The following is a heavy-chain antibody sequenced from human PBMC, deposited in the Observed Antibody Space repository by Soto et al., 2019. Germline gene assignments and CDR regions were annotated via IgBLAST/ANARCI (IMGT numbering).Heavy chain of an antibody. CDR3: ARYFLWSRGYYYYHGIDV. CDR1: GYTFATYA. CDR2: INAGNGNT. Sequence: ASVKVSCKASGYTFATYAVHWVRQAPGQGLEWMGWINAGNGNTKYSQKFQGRVTITRHTSASTAYMELSSLRFEDTAVYYCARYFLWSRGYYYYHGIDVWGQGTTVTVSS. D-gene: IGHD2-8*02. V-gene: IGHV1-3*01. J-gene: IGHJ6*02.